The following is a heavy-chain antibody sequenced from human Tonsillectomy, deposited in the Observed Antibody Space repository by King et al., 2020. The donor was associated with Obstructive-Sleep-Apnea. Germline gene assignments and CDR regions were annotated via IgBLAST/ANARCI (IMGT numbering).Heavy chain of an antibody. CDR2: ISYDGRTD. CDR1: GFNFKRTA. CDR3: VRDVGYQLDF. V-gene: IGHV3-30*03. Sequence: VQLVESGGGVVHPGRSLRLSCAASGFNFKRTAMHWVRQTPGKGLEWVAVISYDGRTDYYGDSVRGRLTVSRDNSRDTTFLQMRNLRHDDTAVYYWVRDVGYQLDFWGQGTQVTVSS. J-gene: IGHJ4*02. D-gene: IGHD6-13*01.